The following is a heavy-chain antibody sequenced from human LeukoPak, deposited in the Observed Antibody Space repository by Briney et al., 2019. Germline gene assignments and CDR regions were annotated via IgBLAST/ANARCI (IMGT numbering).Heavy chain of an antibody. Sequence: SETLSLTCTVSGGFISSYYWSWIRQPPGKGLEWINYINYSGSTNYNPSLKSRVTILVDTSKNQFSLKLSSVTPADTAVYYCARVGGYGSRWYLSPYFDYWGQGTLVTVSS. J-gene: IGHJ4*02. D-gene: IGHD6-13*01. CDR3: ARVGGYGSRWYLSPYFDY. V-gene: IGHV4-59*01. CDR1: GGFISSYY. CDR2: INYSGST.